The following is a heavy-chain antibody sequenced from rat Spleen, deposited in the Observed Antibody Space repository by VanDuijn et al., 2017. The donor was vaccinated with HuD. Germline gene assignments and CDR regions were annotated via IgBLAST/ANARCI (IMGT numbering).Heavy chain of an antibody. CDR1: GFTFSNYW. D-gene: IGHD1-11*01. V-gene: IGHV5-58*01. Sequence: EVQLVETGGDLVQPGRSLRLSCVASGFTFSNYWMYWIRQAPGKGLEWVSSISTDGGTAYYPDSVKGRFTISRDNAENTLYLQMTSLGSEDTATYYCVKDRVGGYARDAWGQGTSVTVSS. CDR3: VKDRVGGYARDA. CDR2: ISTDGGTA. J-gene: IGHJ4*01.